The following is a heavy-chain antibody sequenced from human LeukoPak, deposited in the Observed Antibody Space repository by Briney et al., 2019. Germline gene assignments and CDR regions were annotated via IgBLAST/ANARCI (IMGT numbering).Heavy chain of an antibody. V-gene: IGHV1-69*13. D-gene: IGHD3-3*01. Sequence: GASVKVSCKASGGTFSSYAISWVRQAPGQGLEWMGGIIPIFGTANYAQKFQGRVTITADESTSTAYMELSSLRSEDTAVYYCAVCRWSGYYLFDYWGQGTLVTVSS. J-gene: IGHJ4*02. CDR2: IIPIFGTA. CDR1: GGTFSSYA. CDR3: AVCRWSGYYLFDY.